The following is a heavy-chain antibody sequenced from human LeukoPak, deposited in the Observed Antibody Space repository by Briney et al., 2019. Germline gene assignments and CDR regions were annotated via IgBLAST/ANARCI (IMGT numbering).Heavy chain of an antibody. V-gene: IGHV3-73*01. CDR2: IRSKANSYAT. D-gene: IGHD3-10*01. CDR1: GFTFSGSA. Sequence: GRSLRLSCAASGFTFSGSAMHWVRQASGKGLEWVGRIRSKANSYATAYAASVKGRFTISRDDSKNTAYLQMNSLKTEDTAVYYCTRRYGSGIYYFDYWGQGTLVTVSS. CDR3: TRRYGSGIYYFDY. J-gene: IGHJ4*02.